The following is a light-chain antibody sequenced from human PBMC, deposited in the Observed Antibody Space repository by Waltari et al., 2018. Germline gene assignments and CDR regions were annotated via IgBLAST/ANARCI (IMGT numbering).Light chain of an antibody. CDR3: HQYYSSPWT. CDR1: QRVLYSSKNKNC. V-gene: IGKV4-1*01. Sequence: DIVMTQSPDSLAVSLGERATINCKSSQRVLYSSKNKNCLAWYQQKPGQPPKLLIYWASTRESGVPDRFSGSGSGTDFTLTISSLQAEDVAVYYCHQYYSSPWTFGQGTKVEI. J-gene: IGKJ1*01. CDR2: WAS.